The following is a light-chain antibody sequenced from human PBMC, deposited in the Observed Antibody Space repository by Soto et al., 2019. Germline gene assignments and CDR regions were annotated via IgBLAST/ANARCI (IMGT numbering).Light chain of an antibody. Sequence: QSALTQPASVSGSPGQSITISCTGTSRDVGNYNYVSWYQQDPGKAPKRIIYEVSNRPSGVSSRFSGSKSDNTASLTISGLQAEDEADYYCSSYTSTSTLSVFGTGTKVTL. CDR2: EVS. V-gene: IGLV2-14*01. CDR3: SSYTSTSTLSV. J-gene: IGLJ1*01. CDR1: SRDVGNYNY.